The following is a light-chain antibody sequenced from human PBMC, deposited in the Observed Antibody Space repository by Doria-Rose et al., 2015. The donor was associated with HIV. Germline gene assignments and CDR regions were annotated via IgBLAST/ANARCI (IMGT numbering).Light chain of an antibody. CDR2: DVS. CDR1: SSDVGGYNY. J-gene: IGLJ7*01. V-gene: IGLV2-23*02. CDR3: CSYAGTSAV. Sequence: ASVSGSPGQSITISCTGTSSDVGGYNYVSWYQQHPGKAPKLMIYDVSKRPSGVSNRFSGSKSGNTASLTISGLQAEDEADYYCCSYAGTSAVFGGGTQLTVL.